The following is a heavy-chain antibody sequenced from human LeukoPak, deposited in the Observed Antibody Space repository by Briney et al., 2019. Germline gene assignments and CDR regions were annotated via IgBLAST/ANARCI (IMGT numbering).Heavy chain of an antibody. V-gene: IGHV5-51*01. CDR1: GYSFTSYW. D-gene: IGHD5-18*01. J-gene: IGHJ6*02. Sequence: GESLKISCKGSGYSFTSYWIGWVRQMPGKGLEWMGIIYPGDSDTRYSPSFQGQVTISADKSISTAYLQWSSLKASDTAMYYCARRGYSYGPADIYYYGMDVWGQGTTVTVSS. CDR2: IYPGDSDT. CDR3: ARRGYSYGPADIYYYGMDV.